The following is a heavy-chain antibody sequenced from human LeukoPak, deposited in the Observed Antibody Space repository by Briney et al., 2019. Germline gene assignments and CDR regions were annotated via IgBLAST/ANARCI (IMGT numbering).Heavy chain of an antibody. V-gene: IGHV3-23*01. D-gene: IGHD6-13*01. CDR1: GFTFSSYA. Sequence: GGSLRLSCAASGFTFSSYAMSWVRQAPGKGLEWVSAISGSGGSTYYADSVKGRFTISRDNAKNSLYLQMNSLRAEDTAVYYCARENSSSWYAAYYYYYYMDVWGKGTTVTVSS. CDR3: ARENSSSWYAAYYYYYYMDV. J-gene: IGHJ6*03. CDR2: ISGSGGST.